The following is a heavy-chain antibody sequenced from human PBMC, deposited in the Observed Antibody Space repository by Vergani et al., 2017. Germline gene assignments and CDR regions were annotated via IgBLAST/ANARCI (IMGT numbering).Heavy chain of an antibody. D-gene: IGHD2-2*01. V-gene: IGHV4-4*07. CDR3: ARSYCSSTSCRSPDYYYYMDV. Sequence: QVQLQESGPGLVKPSETLSLTCTVSGGSISSYYWSWIRQPAGKGLEWIGRIYTSGSTNYNPSLESRVTMSVDTSKNQFSLKLSSVTAADTAVYYCARSYCSSTSCRSPDYYYYMDVWGKGTTVTVSS. J-gene: IGHJ6*03. CDR2: IYTSGST. CDR1: GGSISSYY.